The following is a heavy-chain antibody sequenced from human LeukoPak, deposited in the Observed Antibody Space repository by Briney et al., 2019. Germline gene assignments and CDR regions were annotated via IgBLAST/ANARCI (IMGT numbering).Heavy chain of an antibody. CDR1: AYTFTISY. CDR3: ARGGTYYPCIDY. D-gene: IGHD1-26*01. Sequence: ASGTVSCTSSAYTFTISYINWVRQGPGQRLEWMGWISAYNGRTNYAQKFQGRVTMTTDSSTSTAYMDLTSLRSDDTAVYYCARGGTYYPCIDYWGQGTLVTVSS. V-gene: IGHV1-18*01. J-gene: IGHJ4*02. CDR2: ISAYNGRT.